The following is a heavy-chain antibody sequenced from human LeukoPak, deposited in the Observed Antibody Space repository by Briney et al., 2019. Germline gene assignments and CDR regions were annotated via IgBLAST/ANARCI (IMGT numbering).Heavy chain of an antibody. CDR2: ISGSGGST. CDR3: AKELERNYGSGINWFDP. Sequence: PGGSLRLSCAASGFTFSSYAMSWVRQAPGKGLEWVSAISGSGGSTYYADSVKGRFTISRDNSKNTLYLQMNSLRAEDTAVYYCAKELERNYGSGINWFDPWGQGTLVTVSS. V-gene: IGHV3-23*01. J-gene: IGHJ5*02. D-gene: IGHD3-10*01. CDR1: GFTFSSYA.